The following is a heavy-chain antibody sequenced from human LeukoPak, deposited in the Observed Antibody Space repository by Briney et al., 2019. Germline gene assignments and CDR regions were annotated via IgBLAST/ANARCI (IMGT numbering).Heavy chain of an antibody. J-gene: IGHJ4*02. D-gene: IGHD1-26*01. Sequence: PGRSLRLSCAASGFTFSSYGTHWVRQAPGKGLEWVAVIWYDGSNKYYADSVKGRFTISRDNSKNTLYLQMNSLRAEDTAVYYCAREDVVGAYFDYWGQGTLVTVSS. CDR1: GFTFSSYG. CDR2: IWYDGSNK. V-gene: IGHV3-33*01. CDR3: AREDVVGAYFDY.